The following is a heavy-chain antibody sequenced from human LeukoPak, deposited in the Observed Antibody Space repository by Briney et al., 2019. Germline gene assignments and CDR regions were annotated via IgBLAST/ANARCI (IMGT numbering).Heavy chain of an antibody. CDR3: ARLGGAVYDSSGYYPKYFDY. V-gene: IGHV5-51*01. D-gene: IGHD3-22*01. Sequence: GESLKISCKGSGYSFTSYWIAWVRQMPGKGLEWMGIIYPGDSDTRYSPSFQGQVTISADKSISTAYLQWSSLKASDIAMYYCARLGGAVYDSSGYYPKYFDYWGQGTLVTVSS. J-gene: IGHJ4*02. CDR1: GYSFTSYW. CDR2: IYPGDSDT.